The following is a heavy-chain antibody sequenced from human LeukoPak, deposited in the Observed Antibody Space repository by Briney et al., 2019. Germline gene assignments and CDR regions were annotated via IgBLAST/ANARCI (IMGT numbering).Heavy chain of an antibody. CDR1: GSSFSSYA. D-gene: IGHD3-22*01. CDR2: ISYDGSNK. Sequence: PGGSLRLSCAASGSSFSSYAMHWVRQAPGKGLEWVAVISYDGSNKYYADSVKGRFTISRDNSKNTLYLQMNSLRAEDTAVYYCARGKYYYDSSGYPGYFDYWGQGTLVTVSS. J-gene: IGHJ4*02. V-gene: IGHV3-30-3*01. CDR3: ARGKYYYDSSGYPGYFDY.